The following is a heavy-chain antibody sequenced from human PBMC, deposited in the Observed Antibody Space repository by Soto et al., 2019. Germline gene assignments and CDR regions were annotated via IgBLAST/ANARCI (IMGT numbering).Heavy chain of an antibody. J-gene: IGHJ6*01. CDR3: ATYYASQLGAMDV. D-gene: IGHD1-1*01. CDR2: IYYSWNT. V-gene: IGHV4-39*01. Sequence: QLQLQESGPGLVKPSETLSLTCTVSGGSISSRTYYWTWIRQPPGKGLEWMANIYYSWNTYYNPSLQSRVTISVDTSKNQFSLKLSSVTAADAAVYFCATYYASQLGAMDVW. CDR1: GGSISSRTYY.